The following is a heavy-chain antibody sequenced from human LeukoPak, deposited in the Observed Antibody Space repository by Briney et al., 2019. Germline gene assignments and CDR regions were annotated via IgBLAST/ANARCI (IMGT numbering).Heavy chain of an antibody. J-gene: IGHJ4*02. V-gene: IGHV4-4*07. CDR2: IYTSGST. Sequence: SETLSLTCTVSGVSISIYYWSWIRQPAGKGLEWIGRIYTSGSTNYNPSLKSRVTMSVDTSKNHFSLKLSSVTAADTAVYYCARDYYGIYYFDYWGQGTLVTVSS. D-gene: IGHD3-10*01. CDR1: GVSISIYY. CDR3: ARDYYGIYYFDY.